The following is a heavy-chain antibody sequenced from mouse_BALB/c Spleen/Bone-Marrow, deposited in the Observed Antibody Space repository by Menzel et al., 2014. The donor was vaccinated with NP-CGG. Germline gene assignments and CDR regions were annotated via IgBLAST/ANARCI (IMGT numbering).Heavy chain of an antibody. J-gene: IGHJ4*01. CDR2: ISCYNGAT. CDR3: ARGGTMISTDAMDY. D-gene: IGHD2-4*01. V-gene: IGHV1S34*01. Sequence: LVKTGASVKISCKASGYSFTGYYMHWVKQSHGKSLEWIGYISCYNGATRYNQKFKGKATFTVDTSSSTAHMQFNSLTSEDSAVYFCARGGTMISTDAMDYWGQGTSVTFSS. CDR1: GYSFTGYY.